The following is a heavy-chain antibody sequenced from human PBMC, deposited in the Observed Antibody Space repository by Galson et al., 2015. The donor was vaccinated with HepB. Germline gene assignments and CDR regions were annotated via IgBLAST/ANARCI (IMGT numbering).Heavy chain of an antibody. D-gene: IGHD6-25*01. CDR1: GYTFTGYY. CDR2: INPNSGGT. Sequence: SVKVSCKASGYTFTGYYMHWVRQAPGQGLEWMGRINPNSGGTNYAQKFQGRVTMTRDTSISTAYMALSRLRSDDTAVYYCARERGPFPSSSATWFDPWGQGTLVTVSS. CDR3: ARERGPFPSSSATWFDP. V-gene: IGHV1-2*06. J-gene: IGHJ5*02.